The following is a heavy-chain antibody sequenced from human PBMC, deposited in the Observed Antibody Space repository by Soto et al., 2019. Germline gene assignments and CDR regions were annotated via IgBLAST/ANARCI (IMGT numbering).Heavy chain of an antibody. J-gene: IGHJ6*02. V-gene: IGHV1-3*01. CDR3: SREEFGTITWSRNPQKYYYYGMDV. CDR1: GYTFTNFG. CDR2: INPGNGNT. D-gene: IGHD2-2*01. Sequence: QVQLVQSGSEVKKPGASVKVSCKASGYTFTNFGLHWVRQAPGQSLEWMGWINPGNGNTKYSQNFQGRVTITRDTSATTAYMELSSLRSEDTAVCYCSREEFGTITWSRNPQKYYYYGMDVWGLGTTVTDSS.